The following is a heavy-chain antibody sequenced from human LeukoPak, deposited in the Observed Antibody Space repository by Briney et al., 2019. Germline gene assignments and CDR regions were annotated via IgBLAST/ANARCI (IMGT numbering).Heavy chain of an antibody. J-gene: IGHJ6*02. Sequence: GGSLRLSCAASGFTVSSNYMSWVRQAPGKGLEWVSVIYSGGSIYYADSVKGRFTISRDNSKNTLYLQMNSLRAEDTAVYYCASVVAMYYYYGMDVWGQGTTVTVSS. CDR2: IYSGGSI. V-gene: IGHV3-66*01. CDR3: ASVVAMYYYYGMDV. D-gene: IGHD2-15*01. CDR1: GFTVSSNY.